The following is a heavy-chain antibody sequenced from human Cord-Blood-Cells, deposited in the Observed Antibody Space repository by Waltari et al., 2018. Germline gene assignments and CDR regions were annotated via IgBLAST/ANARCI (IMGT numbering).Heavy chain of an antibody. Sequence: QLQLQESGPGLVKPSETLSLTCTVSGGSISSSSYYWGWIRHPPGKGMEWIGSIYYSGSTYYTQVLKSRVTISVDTSKNQFSLRLSLGTAADTAVYYCARHAIAAAGTDWFDPWGQGTLVTVSS. CDR1: GGSISSSSYY. J-gene: IGHJ5*02. CDR3: ARHAIAAAGTDWFDP. D-gene: IGHD6-13*01. CDR2: IYYSGST. V-gene: IGHV4-39*01.